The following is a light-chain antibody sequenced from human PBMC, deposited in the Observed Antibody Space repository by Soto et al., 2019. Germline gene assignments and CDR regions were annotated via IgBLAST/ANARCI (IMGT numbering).Light chain of an antibody. CDR2: EVT. CDR3: SSFTSTSTRL. CDR1: SSDIGSYDY. J-gene: IGLJ1*01. Sequence: QSALTQPASVSESPGQSITISCTGTSSDIGSYDYVSWYQQHPGKAPNLIIYEVTDRPSGVSNRFSGSKSGNTASLTISGLQAEDEADYYCSSFTSTSTRLFGSGTKLTVL. V-gene: IGLV2-14*01.